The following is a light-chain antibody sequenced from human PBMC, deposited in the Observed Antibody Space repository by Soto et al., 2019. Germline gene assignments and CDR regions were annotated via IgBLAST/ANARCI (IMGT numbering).Light chain of an antibody. Sequence: IQMTQSPSSLSASVGDRVTITCQASHDIKNYLIWYQQKAGRAPKLLIYDASNLGAGVSSRFSGSGSGTHFTLTITSLQPEDIATYYCQQFDSVPCTFGQGTKLEIK. V-gene: IGKV1-33*01. CDR2: DAS. J-gene: IGKJ2*02. CDR1: HDIKNY. CDR3: QQFDSVPCT.